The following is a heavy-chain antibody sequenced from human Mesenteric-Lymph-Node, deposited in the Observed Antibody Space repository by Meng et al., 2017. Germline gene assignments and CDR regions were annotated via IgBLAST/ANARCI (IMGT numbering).Heavy chain of an antibody. CDR3: ARGQKGYFDL. J-gene: IGHJ2*01. V-gene: IGHV4-39*01. Sequence: QPQLQDTGPGLVKSQEARSLTCSISGGSISTSGYYWGWIRQPPGKGLEWIGSIGHSGITYYTPSLKSRVTVSIDTSKSQFSLKLTSVTAADTAVYYCARGQKGYFDLWGRGTLVTVSS. CDR2: IGHSGIT. CDR1: GGSISTSGYY.